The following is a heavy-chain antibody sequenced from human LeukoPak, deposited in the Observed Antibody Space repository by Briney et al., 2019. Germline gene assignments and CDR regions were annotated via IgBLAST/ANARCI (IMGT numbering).Heavy chain of an antibody. CDR1: GGSISSYY. V-gene: IGHV4-4*07. Sequence: SETLSLTCTVSGGSISSYYWSWIRQPAGKGLEWIGRIYTSGSTNYNPSLKSRVTMSVDTSKNQFSLKLSSVTAADTAVYYCAGSSGGSAYYYYGMDVWGQGSTVTVSS. J-gene: IGHJ6*02. CDR3: AGSSGGSAYYYYGMDV. CDR2: IYTSGST. D-gene: IGHD2-15*01.